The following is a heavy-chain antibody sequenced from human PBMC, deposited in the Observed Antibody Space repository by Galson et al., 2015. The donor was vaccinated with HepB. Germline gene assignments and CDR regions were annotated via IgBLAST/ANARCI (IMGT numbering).Heavy chain of an antibody. D-gene: IGHD5-24*01. CDR1: GFSLSTSGVG. CDR2: IYWDDAK. V-gene: IGHV2-5*02. Sequence: PALVKPTQTLTLTCSFSGFSLSTSGVGVGWIRQAPGRALEWLALIYWDDAKRYSPSLKTRLTITKDTSKNQVVFTMTNMDPVDTGTYYCAHRMFYYNYWSGASFDYWGQGTLVTVSS. J-gene: IGHJ4*02. CDR3: AHRMFYYNYWSGASFDY.